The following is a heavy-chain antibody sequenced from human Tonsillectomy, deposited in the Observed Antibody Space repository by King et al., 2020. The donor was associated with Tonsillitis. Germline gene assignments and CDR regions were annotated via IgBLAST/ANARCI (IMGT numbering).Heavy chain of an antibody. Sequence: ITLKESGPTLVKPTQTLTLTCTFSGFSLSTSGVGVGWILQPPGKALEWLALIYWDYDKRYSPSLKSRLTITKDTSKNQVVLTMTNMDPVDTATYYCAQGGWGFDYWGQGTLVTVSS. CDR1: GFSLSTSGVG. V-gene: IGHV2-5*02. J-gene: IGHJ4*02. D-gene: IGHD6-19*01. CDR2: IYWDYDK. CDR3: AQGGWGFDY.